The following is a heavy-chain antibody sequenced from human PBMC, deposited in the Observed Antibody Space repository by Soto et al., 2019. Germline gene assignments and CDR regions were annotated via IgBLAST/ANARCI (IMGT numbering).Heavy chain of an antibody. CDR2: IYSGGST. V-gene: IGHV3-53*01. Sequence: EVQLVESGGGLIQPGGSLRLSCAASGFTVSSNYMSWVRQAPGKGLEWVSVIYSGGSTYYADSVKGRFTISRDNSSDSRYLQMNSLSAEDTAVYYCARDPFEDSSGVDYWCQGNLVTVSS. CDR1: GFTVSSNY. CDR3: ARDPFEDSSGVDY. J-gene: IGHJ4*02. D-gene: IGHD3-22*01.